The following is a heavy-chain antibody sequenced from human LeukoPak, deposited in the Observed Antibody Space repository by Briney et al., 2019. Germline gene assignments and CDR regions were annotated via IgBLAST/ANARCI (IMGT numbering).Heavy chain of an antibody. CDR2: ITSSGSYI. J-gene: IGHJ4*02. D-gene: IGHD6-19*01. CDR1: GFTFSSYE. Sequence: GGSLRLSCAASGFTFSSYEMNWVRQAPGKGLERVSSITSSGSYIYYADSVKGRFTISRDNAKNSLYLQMNSLRAEDTAVYYCVARLWLAHVFDYWGQGTLVTVSS. V-gene: IGHV3-21*01. CDR3: VARLWLAHVFDY.